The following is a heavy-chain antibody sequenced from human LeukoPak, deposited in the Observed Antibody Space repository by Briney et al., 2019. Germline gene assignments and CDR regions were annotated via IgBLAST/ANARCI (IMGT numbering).Heavy chain of an antibody. CDR3: ARGIRNHYYRSRGWFDP. Sequence: PSETLSLTCAVYGGSFSGYYWSWIRQPPGKGLEWIGEINHSGSTNYNPSLKSRVTISVDTSKNQFSLKLSSVTAADTAVYYCARGIRNHYYRSRGWFDPWGQGTLVTVSS. CDR1: GGSFSGYY. D-gene: IGHD1-14*01. V-gene: IGHV4-34*01. CDR2: INHSGST. J-gene: IGHJ5*02.